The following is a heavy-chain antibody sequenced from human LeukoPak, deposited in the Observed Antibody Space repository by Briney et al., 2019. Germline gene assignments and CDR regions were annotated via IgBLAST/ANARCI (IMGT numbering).Heavy chain of an antibody. D-gene: IGHD6-13*01. CDR2: ISSSTSTI. CDR3: ARDLKAADYYYGMDV. V-gene: IGHV3-48*01. CDR1: GFTFSSHS. J-gene: IGHJ6*02. Sequence: GGSLRLSCAASGFTFSSHSMNWVRQAPGKGLEWVSYISSSTSTIYYADSVKGRFTISRDNAKNSLYLQMNSLRAEDTAVYYCARDLKAADYYYGMDVWGQGTTVTVSS.